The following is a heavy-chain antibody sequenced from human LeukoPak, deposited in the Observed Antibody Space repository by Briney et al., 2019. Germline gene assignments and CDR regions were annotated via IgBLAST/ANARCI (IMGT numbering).Heavy chain of an antibody. V-gene: IGHV3-23*01. CDR3: AKVKRGVPAASNYFDY. J-gene: IGHJ4*02. CDR2: ISGSGGST. CDR1: GFTFSIYA. D-gene: IGHD2-2*01. Sequence: SGGSLRLSCAASGFTFSIYAMSWVRQAPGKGLEWVSAISGSGGSTYYADSVKGRFTISRDNSKNTLYLQMNSLRAEDTAVYYCAKVKRGVPAASNYFDYWGQGTLVTVSA.